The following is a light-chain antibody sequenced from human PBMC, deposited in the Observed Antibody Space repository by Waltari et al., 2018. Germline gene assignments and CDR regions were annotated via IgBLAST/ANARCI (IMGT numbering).Light chain of an antibody. CDR3: QQYSSYPVT. Sequence: DIQMTQSPSTLSASVGDRVSITCRASQSIGIWLAWYQQKPRKAPKLLIYKASKLESGVPSRFVGSGSGTELALTISSLQPEDFATYFCQQYSSYPVTFGPGTKVDVK. J-gene: IGKJ3*01. CDR1: QSIGIW. V-gene: IGKV1-5*03. CDR2: KAS.